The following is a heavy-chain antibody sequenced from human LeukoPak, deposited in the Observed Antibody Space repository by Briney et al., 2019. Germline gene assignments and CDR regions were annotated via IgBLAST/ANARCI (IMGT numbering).Heavy chain of an antibody. CDR1: GGTFSSYA. D-gene: IGHD5-12*01. CDR3: ARDREATLGY. J-gene: IGHJ4*02. Sequence: ASVKVSCKASGGTFSSYAISWVRQAPGQGLEWMGRIIPIFGTANYAQKFQGRVTISTDESTSTAYMELSSLRSEDTAVYYCARDREATLGYWGQGTLVTVSS. V-gene: IGHV1-69*05. CDR2: IIPIFGTA.